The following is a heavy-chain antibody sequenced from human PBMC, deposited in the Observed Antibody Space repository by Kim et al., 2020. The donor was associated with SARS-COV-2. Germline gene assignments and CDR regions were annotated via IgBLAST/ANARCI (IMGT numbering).Heavy chain of an antibody. V-gene: IGHV3-15*01. CDR1: GIPFSNAW. CDR3: TTVSMR. CDR2: IQSKTDGGTA. Sequence: GGSLRLSCAVSGIPFSNAWFNWVRQSPGKGLEWVGRIQSKTDGGTADLAAPVKGRFAISRDDSKNTLSLLMNNVETDDSAVYYCTTVSMRWGQGTLVTVS. J-gene: IGHJ4*02. D-gene: IGHD2-2*01.